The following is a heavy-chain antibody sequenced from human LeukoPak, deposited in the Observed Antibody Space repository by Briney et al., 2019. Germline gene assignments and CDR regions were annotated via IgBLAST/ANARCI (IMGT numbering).Heavy chain of an antibody. D-gene: IGHD3-10*01. V-gene: IGHV1-46*01. CDR3: ARDYHGSGNWFDP. Sequence: GASLKVSCKASGYTFTRYYMHWVRQAPGQGLEWMGIINRSGGSTSYAQKFQGRVTMTRDTSTSTVYMELSSVRSEDTAVYYCARDYHGSGNWFDPWGQGTLVTVSS. J-gene: IGHJ5*02. CDR1: GYTFTRYY. CDR2: INRSGGST.